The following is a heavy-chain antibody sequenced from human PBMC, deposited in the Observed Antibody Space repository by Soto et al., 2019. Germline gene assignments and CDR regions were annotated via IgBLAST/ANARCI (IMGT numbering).Heavy chain of an antibody. J-gene: IGHJ6*03. V-gene: IGHV4-34*01. CDR1: GGSFSGYY. Sequence: SEILSLTCAVYGGSFSGYYWSWIRQPPGKGLEWIGEINHSGSTNYNPSLKSRVTISVDTSKNQFSLKPSSVTAADTAVYYCASFIAAAGYYYYYMDVWGKGTTVTVSS. CDR3: ASFIAAAGYYYYYMDV. D-gene: IGHD6-13*01. CDR2: INHSGST.